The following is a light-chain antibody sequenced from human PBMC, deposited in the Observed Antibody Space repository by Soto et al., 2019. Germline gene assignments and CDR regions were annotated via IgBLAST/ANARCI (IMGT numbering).Light chain of an antibody. V-gene: IGLV2-14*01. Sequence: QYVLTQPASVSGSPGQSITISGTGTSSDVGDYKSVSWYQHHPDKAPKLLIFVNSNRPSGVSTRFSGSKSGNPASLTISGRQAEAEADYYCSSYRSRDTPYVFGTWNKLTVL. CDR2: VNS. J-gene: IGLJ1*01. CDR1: SSDVGDYKS. CDR3: SSYRSRDTPYV.